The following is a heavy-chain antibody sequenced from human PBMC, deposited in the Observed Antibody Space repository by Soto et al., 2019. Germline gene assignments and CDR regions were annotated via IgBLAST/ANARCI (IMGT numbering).Heavy chain of an antibody. CDR3: ARGTVRDHDFGDH. D-gene: IGHD4-17*01. CDR1: GFTFSTYW. Sequence: EVQLVVSGGDLVQPGGSLRLSCAASGFTFSTYWMHWVRQVPGKGPEWVSRMSSDGSSTAYADSVRGRFIISRDNAKNTLYLQMISLRVDDTAVYYCARGTVRDHDFGDHWGLGTLVAVSS. V-gene: IGHV3-74*01. J-gene: IGHJ4*02. CDR2: MSSDGSST.